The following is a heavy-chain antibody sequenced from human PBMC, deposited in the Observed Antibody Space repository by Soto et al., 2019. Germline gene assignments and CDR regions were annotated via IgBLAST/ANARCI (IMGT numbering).Heavy chain of an antibody. CDR2: INDDGSST. D-gene: IGHD1-1*01. CDR3: TRGPRSTSTGTGAF. CDR1: GFTFSMYW. V-gene: IGHV3-74*01. Sequence: GGSLRLSCAASGFTFSMYWMHWVRQVPGKGPEWVSRINDDGSSTNYADSVKGRFTISRDNAKNTLYLQMNDLRAEDTAVYYRTRGPRSTSTGTGAFWGQGTLVTVSS. J-gene: IGHJ4*02.